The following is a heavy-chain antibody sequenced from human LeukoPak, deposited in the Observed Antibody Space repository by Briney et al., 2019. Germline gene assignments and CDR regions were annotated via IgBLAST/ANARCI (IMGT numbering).Heavy chain of an antibody. V-gene: IGHV3-48*01. D-gene: IGHD2-15*01. Sequence: GGSLGLSCAASGFTFSSYGMNWVRQAPGKGLEWVSYISYSSSTIYYADSVKGRFTISRDNAKNSLYLQMNSLRAEDTAVYYCARVNRMVPGYCSGGTCPGDYWGQGTLVTVSS. CDR1: GFTFSSYG. CDR2: ISYSSSTI. J-gene: IGHJ4*02. CDR3: ARVNRMVPGYCSGGTCPGDY.